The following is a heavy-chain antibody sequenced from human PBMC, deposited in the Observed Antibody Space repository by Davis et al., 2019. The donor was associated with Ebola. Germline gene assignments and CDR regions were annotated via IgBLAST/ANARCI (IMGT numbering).Heavy chain of an antibody. D-gene: IGHD1-26*01. Sequence: SETLSLTCAVYGGTSSGYYWSWVRQPPGKGLEWIGEINHSGSTNYNPSLKSRVTISVDTSKNQFSLKLSSVTAADTAVYYCARGRRLYSGSYIPYYGIDVWGQGTTVTVSS. CDR2: INHSGST. V-gene: IGHV4-34*01. J-gene: IGHJ6*02. CDR3: ARGRRLYSGSYIPYYGIDV. CDR1: GGTSSGYY.